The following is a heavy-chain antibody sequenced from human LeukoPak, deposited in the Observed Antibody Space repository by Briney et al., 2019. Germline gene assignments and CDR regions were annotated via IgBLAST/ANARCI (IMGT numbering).Heavy chain of an antibody. Sequence: PGGSLRLSCAASGFTFSSYAMSWVRQAPGKGLGWVSAISGSGGSTYYADSVKGRFTISRDNSKNTLYVQMNSLRAEDTAVYYCAKVPSPYQLLYYFDYWGQGTLVTVSS. V-gene: IGHV3-23*01. J-gene: IGHJ4*02. CDR1: GFTFSSYA. D-gene: IGHD2-2*01. CDR2: ISGSGGST. CDR3: AKVPSPYQLLYYFDY.